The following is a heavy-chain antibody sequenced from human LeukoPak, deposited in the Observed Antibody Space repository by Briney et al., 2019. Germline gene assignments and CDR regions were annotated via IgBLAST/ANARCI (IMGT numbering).Heavy chain of an antibody. CDR2: IYSGGST. D-gene: IGHD3-22*01. CDR3: ARLYDSSGYTYYYYGMDV. J-gene: IGHJ6*02. V-gene: IGHV3-66*01. CDR1: GFTVSSNY. Sequence: GGSLRLSCAASGFTVSSNYMSWVRQAPGKGLEWVSVIYSGGSTYYADSVKGRFTISRDNSKNTLYLQMNSLRAEDTAVYYCARLYDSSGYTYYYYGMDVWGQGATVTVSS.